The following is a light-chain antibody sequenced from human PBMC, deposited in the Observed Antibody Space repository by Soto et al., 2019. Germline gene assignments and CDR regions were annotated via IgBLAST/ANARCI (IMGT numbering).Light chain of an antibody. CDR1: QSVGSY. J-gene: IGKJ3*01. CDR3: QHRSNWPPD. Sequence: EIVLTQSPATLSLSPGERASLSCRASQSVGSYLAWYQQKPGQAPRLLIYDASNRATGIPARFSGSGSGTDFTLAISSLEPEDFAVYYCQHRSNWPPDFGPGTKVDIK. V-gene: IGKV3-11*01. CDR2: DAS.